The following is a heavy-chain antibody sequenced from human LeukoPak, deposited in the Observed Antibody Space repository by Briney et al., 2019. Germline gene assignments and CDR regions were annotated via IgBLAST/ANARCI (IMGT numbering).Heavy chain of an antibody. Sequence: ASVKVSCKASGYTFTSYGISWVRQAPGQGLEWMGWISAYNGNTNYAQKLQGRVTMTTDTSTSTAYMELRSLGSDDTAVYYCARKPQTYDILTGYHSYYFDYWGQGTLVTVSS. CDR3: ARKPQTYDILTGYHSYYFDY. V-gene: IGHV1-18*01. CDR1: GYTFTSYG. D-gene: IGHD3-9*01. J-gene: IGHJ4*02. CDR2: ISAYNGNT.